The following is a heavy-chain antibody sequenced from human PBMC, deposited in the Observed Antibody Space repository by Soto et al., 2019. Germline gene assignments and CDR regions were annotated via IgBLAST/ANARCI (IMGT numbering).Heavy chain of an antibody. CDR3: ARNKGDYEVY. D-gene: IGHD4-17*01. CDR1: GSTFSSYE. V-gene: IGHV3-48*03. J-gene: IGHJ4*02. CDR2: VSEGGGTI. Sequence: GGSLRLSCVASGSTFSSYEMNWVRQAPGKGLEWVSYVSEGGGTIHYADSVKGRFTISRDNAKNSLYLQMNSLRAEDTATYYCARNKGDYEVYWGQGTPVTVSS.